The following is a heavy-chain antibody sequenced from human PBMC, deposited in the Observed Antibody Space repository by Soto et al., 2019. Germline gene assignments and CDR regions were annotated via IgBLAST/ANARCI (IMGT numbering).Heavy chain of an antibody. CDR2: IYSGGTT. J-gene: IGHJ4*02. CDR3: ARSWGYLDY. V-gene: IGHV3-53*01. D-gene: IGHD3-16*01. Sequence: EVQVVESGGGLIQPGGSLRLSCAVSGFTVSNNYMGWVRQAPGRGVECVSVIYSGGTTDYAGSVKGRFTISRDNSKNTLYLQMNSLRAEDTAFYYCARSWGYLDYWGQGTLVTVSS. CDR1: GFTVSNNY.